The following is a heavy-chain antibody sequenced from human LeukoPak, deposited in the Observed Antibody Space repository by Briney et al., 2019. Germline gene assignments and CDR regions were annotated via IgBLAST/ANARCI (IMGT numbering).Heavy chain of an antibody. D-gene: IGHD3-9*01. CDR1: GYTFTGYY. V-gene: IGHV1-2*04. J-gene: IGHJ4*02. CDR2: INPNSGGT. CDR3: ARGGPDILTGYLFDY. Sequence: ASVKVSCKATGYTFTGYYMHWVRQAPGQGLEWMGWINPNSGGTNYAQKFQGWVTMTRDTSISTAYMELSRLRSDDTAVYYCARGGPDILTGYLFDYWGQGTLVTVSS.